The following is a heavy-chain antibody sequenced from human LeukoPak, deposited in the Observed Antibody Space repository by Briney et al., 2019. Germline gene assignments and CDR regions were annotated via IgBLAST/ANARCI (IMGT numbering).Heavy chain of an antibody. CDR3: ARDRSIAVAGNFDY. V-gene: IGHV3-23*01. Sequence: GGSLRLSCAPSGFTFSIYAMTWVRQAPGKGLEWVSAISGGGGTYYSDSVKGRLTISRDNSKNTLYLQMNSLRADDTAVYYCARDRSIAVAGNFDYWGQGTLVTVSS. CDR2: ISGGGGT. J-gene: IGHJ4*02. CDR1: GFTFSIYA. D-gene: IGHD6-19*01.